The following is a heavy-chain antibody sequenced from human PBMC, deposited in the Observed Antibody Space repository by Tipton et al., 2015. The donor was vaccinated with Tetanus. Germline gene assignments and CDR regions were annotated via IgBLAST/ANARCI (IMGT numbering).Heavy chain of an antibody. CDR1: GFTFSSYG. Sequence: CAASGFTFSSYGMHWVRQAPGKGLEWVAVISYDGSNKYYADSVKGRFTISRDNSKNTLYLQMNSLRAEDTAVYYCARDLVPTYYYGSGSYGGYSGMDVWGQGTTVTVSS. CDR3: ARDLVPTYYYGSGSYGGYSGMDV. CDR2: ISYDGSNK. V-gene: IGHV3-30*03. J-gene: IGHJ6*02. D-gene: IGHD3-10*01.